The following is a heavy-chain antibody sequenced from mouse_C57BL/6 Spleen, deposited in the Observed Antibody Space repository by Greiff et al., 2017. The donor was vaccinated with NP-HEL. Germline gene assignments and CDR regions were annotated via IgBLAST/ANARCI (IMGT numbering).Heavy chain of an antibody. CDR3: ASNYGSRHEDAMDY. CDR2: IYPGDGDT. J-gene: IGHJ4*01. CDR1: GYAFSSSW. Sequence: VQLQQSGPELVKPGASVKISCKASGYAFSSSWMNWVKQRPGKGLEWIGRIYPGDGDTNYNGKFKGKATLTADKSSSTAYMQLSSLTSEDSAVYFCASNYGSRHEDAMDYWGQRTSVTVSS. V-gene: IGHV1-82*01. D-gene: IGHD1-1*01.